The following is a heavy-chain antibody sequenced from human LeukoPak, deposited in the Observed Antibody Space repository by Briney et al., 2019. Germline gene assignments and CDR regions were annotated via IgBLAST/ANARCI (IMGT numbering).Heavy chain of an antibody. CDR3: TRPDGYNYY. D-gene: IGHD5-24*01. Sequence: PTGGSLRLSYAASGFTFSGSAMHWVRQASGKGLEWVGRIRSKANSYATAYAASVKGRFTISRDDSKNTAYLQMNSLKTEDTAVYYCTRPDGYNYYWGQGTLVTVSS. CDR2: IRSKANSYAT. CDR1: GFTFSGSA. V-gene: IGHV3-73*01. J-gene: IGHJ4*02.